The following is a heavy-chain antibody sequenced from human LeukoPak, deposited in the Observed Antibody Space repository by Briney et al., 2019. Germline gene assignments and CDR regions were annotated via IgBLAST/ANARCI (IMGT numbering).Heavy chain of an antibody. V-gene: IGHV3-48*01. Sequence: GGSLRLSCAASGFTFSNAWMNWVRQAPGKGLEWVSYISSSSSTIYYADSVKGRFTISRDNAKNSLYLQMNSLRAEDTAVYYCARDHGYYDSRNVWGQGTTVTVSS. CDR1: GFTFSNAW. J-gene: IGHJ6*02. D-gene: IGHD3-22*01. CDR3: ARDHGYYDSRNV. CDR2: ISSSSSTI.